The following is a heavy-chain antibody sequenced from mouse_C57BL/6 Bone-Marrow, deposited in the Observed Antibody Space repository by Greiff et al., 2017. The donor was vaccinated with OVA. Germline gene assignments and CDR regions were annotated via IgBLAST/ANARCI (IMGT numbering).Heavy chain of an antibody. CDR2: IYPGSGNT. J-gene: IGHJ2*01. CDR3: ARSPRLLRPSYFDY. V-gene: IGHV1-66*01. Sequence: QVQLQQSGPELVKPGASVKISCKASGYSFTSYYIHWVKQRPGQGLEWIGWIYPGSGNTKYNEKFKGKATLTADTSSSTAYMQLSSLTSEDSAVYYCARSPRLLRPSYFDYWGQGTTLTVSS. D-gene: IGHD1-2*01. CDR1: GYSFTSYY.